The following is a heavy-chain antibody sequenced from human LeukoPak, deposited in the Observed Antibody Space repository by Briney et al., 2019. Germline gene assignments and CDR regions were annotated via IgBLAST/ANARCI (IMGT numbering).Heavy chain of an antibody. J-gene: IGHJ4*02. D-gene: IGHD3-10*01. CDR3: ARGGATQYNY. CDR2: VKDDGSEK. V-gene: IGHV3-7*01. Sequence: VGSLRLSCAAASGLTISTHLISWGHPAPGRRREWVAKVKDDGSEKYYVDSVQGRFTISRENAQNSLYLQMNSLRAEDTAVYYCARGGATQYNYWGQGTLVTVSS. CDR1: GLTISTHL.